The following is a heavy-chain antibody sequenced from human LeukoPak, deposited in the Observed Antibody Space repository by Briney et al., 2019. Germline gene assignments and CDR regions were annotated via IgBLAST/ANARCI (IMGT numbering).Heavy chain of an antibody. CDR3: ARDGSAGSGYFDY. J-gene: IGHJ4*02. V-gene: IGHV3-48*03. CDR1: GFTFSSYG. CDR2: ISSSGSTI. D-gene: IGHD3-22*01. Sequence: GGSLRLSCAASGFTFSSYGMNWVRQAPGKGLEWVSYISSSGSTIYYADSVKGRFTISRDNAKNSLYLQMNSPRAEDTAVYYCARDGSAGSGYFDYWGQGTLVTVSS.